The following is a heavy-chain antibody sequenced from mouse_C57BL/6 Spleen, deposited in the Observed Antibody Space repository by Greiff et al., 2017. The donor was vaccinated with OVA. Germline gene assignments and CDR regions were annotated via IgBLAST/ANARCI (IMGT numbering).Heavy chain of an antibody. CDR2: IWRGGST. V-gene: IGHV2-2*01. D-gene: IGHD1-1*01. Sequence: QVQLKESGPGLVQPSQSLSITCTASGFSLTSYGVHWVRQSPGKGLEWMGVIWRGGSTDYNAAFISRLSISKDNSKSQVFFKMNSLQADDTAIYYCARALTTVVATKAMDYWGQGTSVTVSS. CDR3: ARALTTVVATKAMDY. CDR1: GFSLTSYG. J-gene: IGHJ4*01.